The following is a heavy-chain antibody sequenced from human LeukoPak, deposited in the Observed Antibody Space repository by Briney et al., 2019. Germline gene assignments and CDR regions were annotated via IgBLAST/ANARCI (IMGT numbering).Heavy chain of an antibody. CDR1: GGSISNYY. Sequence: SETLSLTCTVSGGSISNYYWSWIRQPPGKGLEWIGYIYYSGSTNYNPSLKSRVTISVDTSKNQFSLKLSSVTAADTAVYYCARQESYGDPFDYWGQGTLVTVSS. J-gene: IGHJ4*02. D-gene: IGHD4-17*01. CDR3: ARQESYGDPFDY. CDR2: IYYSGST. V-gene: IGHV4-59*08.